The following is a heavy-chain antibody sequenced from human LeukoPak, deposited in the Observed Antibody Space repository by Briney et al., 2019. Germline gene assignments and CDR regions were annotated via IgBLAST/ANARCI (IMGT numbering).Heavy chain of an antibody. Sequence: ASVKVSCKASGYTFTGYYMHWVRQAPGQGLEWMGGIIPIFGTANYAQKFQGRVTITTDESTSTAYMELSSLRSEDTAVYYCARDAEYCSSTSCVGAFDIWGQGTMVTVSS. D-gene: IGHD2-2*01. V-gene: IGHV1-69*05. CDR2: IIPIFGTA. CDR3: ARDAEYCSSTSCVGAFDI. CDR1: GYTFTGYY. J-gene: IGHJ3*02.